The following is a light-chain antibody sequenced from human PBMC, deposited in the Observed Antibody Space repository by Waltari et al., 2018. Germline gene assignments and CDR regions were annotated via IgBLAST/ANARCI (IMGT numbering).Light chain of an antibody. CDR3: QQSFSSPWT. J-gene: IGKJ1*01. V-gene: IGKV1-39*01. CDR1: QDAGTY. CDR2: GAS. Sequence: DIQMTQSPPSLSASVGDTITITRRASQDAGTYVNWYQQRPAKAPKLLMYGASSLQRGVPSRFSGGGSGTHFTLTVSSLQPEDFATYYCQQSFSSPWTFGPGTKV.